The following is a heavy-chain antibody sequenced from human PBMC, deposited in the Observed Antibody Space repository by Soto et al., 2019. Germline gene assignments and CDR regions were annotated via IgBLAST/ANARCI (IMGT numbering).Heavy chain of an antibody. D-gene: IGHD2-8*02. CDR2: IGTLHDT. CDR1: GFTFSAYD. J-gene: IGHJ5*02. CDR3: AKQASYWHGGGGWFAP. V-gene: IGHV3-13*01. Sequence: EVQLVESGGGLVQPGGSLRLSCAASGFTFSAYDMHWVRQPTGKGLEWVSAIGTLHDTYYPDSVTGRFPISRENAKNPFYLQMNNLTTGYPGCYYWAKQASYWHGGGGWFAPWGQGTLVTVSS.